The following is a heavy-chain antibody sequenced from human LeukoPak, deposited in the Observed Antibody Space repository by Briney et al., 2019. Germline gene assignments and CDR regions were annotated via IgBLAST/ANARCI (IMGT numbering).Heavy chain of an antibody. D-gene: IGHD2-2*01. Sequence: PSETLSLTCTVSGASFGRYYWTWVRQPPGEGLEWIGEINHVGSTTYNPSLKSRVTISLDASRSQFSLKLSSVTAADTAVYYCARVPAAAPRPFDYWGQGTLVTV. CDR2: INHVGST. CDR1: GASFGRYY. V-gene: IGHV4-34*01. J-gene: IGHJ4*02. CDR3: ARVPAAAPRPFDY.